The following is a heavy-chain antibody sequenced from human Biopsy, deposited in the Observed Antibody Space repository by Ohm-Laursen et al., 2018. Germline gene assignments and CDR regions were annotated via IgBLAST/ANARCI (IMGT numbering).Heavy chain of an antibody. J-gene: IGHJ4*02. CDR3: ARDFNYDGGGSFNFDY. CDR2: MNPNSGNT. D-gene: IGHD3-22*01. CDR1: GYTFTNYN. Sequence: ASVKVSCKASGYTFTNYNVNWVRQATGQGLEWMGWMNPNSGNTGHAQKFQGRVTMTRNTSISTAYMELSSLTSVDTAVYYCARDFNYDGGGSFNFDYWGQGTLVTVSS. V-gene: IGHV1-8*01.